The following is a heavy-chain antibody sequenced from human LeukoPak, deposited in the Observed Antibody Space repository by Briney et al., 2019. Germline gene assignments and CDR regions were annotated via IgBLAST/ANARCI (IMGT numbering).Heavy chain of an antibody. Sequence: PGGSLRLSCAASGFTFSSYSMNWVRQAPGKGLEWVSSISSSSSYIYYADSVKGRFTISRDNAKNSLYLQMNSLRAEDTAVYYCARERAYCSSTSCRNIDYWGQGTLVTVSS. CDR1: GFTFSSYS. CDR2: ISSSSSYI. D-gene: IGHD2-2*01. J-gene: IGHJ4*02. CDR3: ARERAYCSSTSCRNIDY. V-gene: IGHV3-21*01.